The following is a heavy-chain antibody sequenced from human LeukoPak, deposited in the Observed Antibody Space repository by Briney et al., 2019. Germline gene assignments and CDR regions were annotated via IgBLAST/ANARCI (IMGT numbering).Heavy chain of an antibody. CDR1: GFTFSTYG. Sequence: GGSLRLPCAASGFTFSTYGMHWVRQAPGKGLEWVAFIRYDGTNKNYVDSVKGRFTISRDNSKNTLYLQMNSLGAEDTAVYYCAKESGDHFEAFDIWGQGTMVTVSS. CDR2: IRYDGTNK. V-gene: IGHV3-30*02. D-gene: IGHD1-26*01. J-gene: IGHJ3*02. CDR3: AKESGDHFEAFDI.